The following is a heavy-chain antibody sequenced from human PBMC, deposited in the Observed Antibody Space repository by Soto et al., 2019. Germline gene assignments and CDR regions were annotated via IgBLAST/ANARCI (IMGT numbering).Heavy chain of an antibody. CDR2: INPDNGGT. J-gene: IGHJ4*02. CDR3: AREVGKVGYSSSSCDY. D-gene: IGHD6-6*01. Sequence: QVQLVQSGAEVKKPGASVKVSCKASGYTFTGHYMYWVRQALGQGLDWMGWINPDNGGTSYAQKFQARVTITTDTSNTTAYMELSRLTSDGTAVYYCAREVGKVGYSSSSCDYWGQGSLVTVST. CDR1: GYTFTGHY. V-gene: IGHV1-2*02.